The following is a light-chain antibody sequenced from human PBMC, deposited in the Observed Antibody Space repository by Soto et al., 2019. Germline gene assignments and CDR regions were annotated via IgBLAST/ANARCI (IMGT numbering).Light chain of an antibody. CDR2: DVS. J-gene: IGLJ1*01. CDR3: SSFTSSGSYV. CDR1: SSDVGTYHY. Sequence: QSALTQPASVSGSPGQSITISCTGTSSDVGTYHYVSWYQQNPGKAPKLMIYDVSNRPSGVSNRFSGSKSANTASLTISGLQAEDEADYYCSSFTSSGSYVFGTGTKVTVL. V-gene: IGLV2-14*01.